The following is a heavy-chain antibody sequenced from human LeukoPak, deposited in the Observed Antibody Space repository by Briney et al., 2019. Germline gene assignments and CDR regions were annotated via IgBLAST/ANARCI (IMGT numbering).Heavy chain of an antibody. D-gene: IGHD3-16*01. V-gene: IGHV4-4*07. Sequence: SETLSLTCIVSGGXINNYYCSWIRQPAGKGLEWIGRIYSSGSANSNPSLKSRVTMSVDTSKNQFSLKLSSVTAADTAVYFCARGYGLGSPYYFDYWGQGTLVTVSS. CDR2: IYSSGSA. CDR1: GGXINNYY. J-gene: IGHJ4*02. CDR3: ARGYGLGSPYYFDY.